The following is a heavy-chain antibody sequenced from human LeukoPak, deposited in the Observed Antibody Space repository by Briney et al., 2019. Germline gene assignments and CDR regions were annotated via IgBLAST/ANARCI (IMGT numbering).Heavy chain of an antibody. CDR1: GFTFSSYS. V-gene: IGHV3-21*01. D-gene: IGHD5-18*01. Sequence: GGSLRLSRAASGFTFSSYSMNWVRQAPGKGLEWVSSISSSSSYIYYADSVKGRFTISRDNAKNSLYLQMNSLRAEDTAVYYCARDGSGYSPYYFDYWGQGTLVTVSS. J-gene: IGHJ4*02. CDR3: ARDGSGYSPYYFDY. CDR2: ISSSSSYI.